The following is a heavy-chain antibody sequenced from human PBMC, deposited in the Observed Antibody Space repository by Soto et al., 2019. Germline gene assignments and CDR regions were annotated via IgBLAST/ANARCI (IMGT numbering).Heavy chain of an antibody. CDR3: SRVGSFLISSGLSDGMDV. CDR2: VIPIFGTP. Sequence: VQLVQSGAEVRKPGSSVKVSCKASGGACKNFIISWLRQAPGHGLEWMGGVIPIFGTPNFVQKFQDRVTITADEATSTPYMELRILRSEDTAVYYCSRVGSFLISSGLSDGMDVWGQGTTVIVSS. V-gene: IGHV1-69*01. CDR1: GGACKNFI. D-gene: IGHD6-25*01. J-gene: IGHJ6*02.